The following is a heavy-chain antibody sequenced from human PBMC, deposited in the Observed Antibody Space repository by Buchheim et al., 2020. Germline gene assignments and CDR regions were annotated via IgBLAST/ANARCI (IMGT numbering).Heavy chain of an antibody. D-gene: IGHD4-17*01. J-gene: IGHJ4*02. Sequence: QLTLKESGPTLVKPTQTLTLACTFSGFSLRSSGVGVGWIRQPPGKALEWLALIYWNGAQRYSPSLNSRLIITMHTSNNQVALTLTNVDPVDTATYYCAHRPPDYGDYYFDFWGRGTL. CDR2: IYWNGAQ. V-gene: IGHV2-5*01. CDR1: GFSLRSSGVG. CDR3: AHRPPDYGDYYFDF.